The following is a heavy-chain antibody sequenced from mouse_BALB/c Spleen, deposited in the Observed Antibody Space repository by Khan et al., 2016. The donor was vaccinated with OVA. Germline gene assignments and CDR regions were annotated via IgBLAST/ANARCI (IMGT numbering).Heavy chain of an antibody. CDR1: GFPLTSYG. CDR2: IWGGGST. V-gene: IGHV2-3*01. Sequence: VQLQESGPGLVAPSQSLSITCTVSGFPLTSYGVNWVRQTPGKGLEWLGVIWGGGSTNYHSALIPRLSISMDNSNSQDFLKLHSLQHDDTAPYYCIKPTYGPRYAMDCWGQGTAVTVSS. CDR3: IKPTYGPRYAMDC. J-gene: IGHJ4*01. D-gene: IGHD1-1*02.